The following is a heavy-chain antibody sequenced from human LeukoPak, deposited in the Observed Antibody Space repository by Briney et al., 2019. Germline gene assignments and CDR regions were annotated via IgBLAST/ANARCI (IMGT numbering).Heavy chain of an antibody. CDR1: GLTFSSYA. J-gene: IGHJ4*02. Sequence: PAGGSLRLSCAASGLTFSSYAVSWVRQAPGKGLEWVSGISGSGYSTFHADSVKGRFTISRDNSKNTLYLQMNSLRAEDTAVYYCAKDGSAYPTYFDYWGQGTLVTVSS. CDR3: AKDGSAYPTYFDY. V-gene: IGHV3-23*01. D-gene: IGHD2-2*03. CDR2: ISGSGYST.